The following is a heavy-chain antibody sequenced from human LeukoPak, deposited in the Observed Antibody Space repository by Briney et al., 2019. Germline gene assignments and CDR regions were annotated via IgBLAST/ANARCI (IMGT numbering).Heavy chain of an antibody. CDR2: IGTKEDT. V-gene: IGHV3-13*04. CDR1: GFTFSSYD. J-gene: IGHJ4*02. D-gene: IGHD1-26*01. Sequence: GGSLRLSCEASGFTFSSYDMHWVRQVTGKGLEWVSYIGTKEDTNYPDSVRGRFTTSRENARNSLYLQMNSLRGDDTAVYYCAKYQVGASCFDYWGQGTLVTVSS. CDR3: AKYQVGASCFDY.